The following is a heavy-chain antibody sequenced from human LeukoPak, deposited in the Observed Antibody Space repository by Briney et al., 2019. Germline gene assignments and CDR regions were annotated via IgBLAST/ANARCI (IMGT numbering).Heavy chain of an antibody. D-gene: IGHD6-19*01. CDR2: ISGSGGST. CDR3: AREMYAGWYFAFDI. J-gene: IGHJ3*02. Sequence: GGSLRLSCAASGFTFSSYAMSWVRQAPGKGLEWVSAISGSGGSTYYADSVKGRFTISRDNAKNSLFLQMSSLRAEDTAVYYCAREMYAGWYFAFDIWGQGTMVTVSS. CDR1: GFTFSSYA. V-gene: IGHV3-23*01.